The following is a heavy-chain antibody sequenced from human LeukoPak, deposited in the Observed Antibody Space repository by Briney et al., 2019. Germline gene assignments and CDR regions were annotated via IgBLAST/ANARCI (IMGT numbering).Heavy chain of an antibody. D-gene: IGHD3-3*01. V-gene: IGHV3-23*01. Sequence: RPGGSLRLSCAASGFTFSSYAMSWVRQAPGKGLEWVSAISGSGGSTYYADSVKGRFTISRDNSKNTLYLQMDSLRAEDTAVYYCARDRAWNYFDYWGQGTLVTVSS. CDR1: GFTFSSYA. CDR3: ARDRAWNYFDY. J-gene: IGHJ4*02. CDR2: ISGSGGST.